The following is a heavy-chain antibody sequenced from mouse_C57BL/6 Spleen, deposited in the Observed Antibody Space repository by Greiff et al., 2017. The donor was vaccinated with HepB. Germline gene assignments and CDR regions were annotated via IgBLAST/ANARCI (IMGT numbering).Heavy chain of an antibody. CDR2: IDPENGDT. D-gene: IGHD1-1*01. J-gene: IGHJ2*01. CDR3: TTAVITTVVVPSYYFDY. CDR1: GFNIKDDY. V-gene: IGHV14-4*01. Sequence: EVKLMESGAELVRPGASVKLSCTASGFNIKDDYMHWVKQRPEQGLEWIGWIDPENGDTEYASKFQGKATITADTSSNTAYLQLSSLTSEDTAVYYCTTAVITTVVVPSYYFDYWGQGTTLTVSS.